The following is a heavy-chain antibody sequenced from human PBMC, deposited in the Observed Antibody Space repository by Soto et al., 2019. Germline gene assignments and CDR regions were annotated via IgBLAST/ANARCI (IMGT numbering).Heavy chain of an antibody. CDR3: ANQQQLPHYYFDF. V-gene: IGHV3-23*01. CDR1: GFTFSNYA. CDR2: IGSSGGST. J-gene: IGHJ4*02. D-gene: IGHD6-13*01. Sequence: PVGSLRLSCAASGFTFSNYAMSWVRQAPGKGLEWVSGIGSSGGSTYYADSVKGRFTISRDISKKTLYLQMNSLRAEDTAVYYCANQQQLPHYYFDFWGQGALVTVSS.